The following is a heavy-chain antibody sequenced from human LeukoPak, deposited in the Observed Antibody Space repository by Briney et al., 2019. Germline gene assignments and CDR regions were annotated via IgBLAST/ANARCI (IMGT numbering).Heavy chain of an antibody. D-gene: IGHD2-2*01. V-gene: IGHV4-38-2*01. CDR3: ARLLGYCSSTSCLLQYNWFDP. J-gene: IGHJ5*02. Sequence: PSETLSLTCAVSGYSISSGYYWGWIRQPPGKGLEWIGSIYHSGSTNYNPSLKSRVTISVDTSKNQFSLKLSSVTAADTAVYYCARLLGYCSSTSCLLQYNWFDPWGQGTLVTVSS. CDR1: GYSISSGYY. CDR2: IYHSGST.